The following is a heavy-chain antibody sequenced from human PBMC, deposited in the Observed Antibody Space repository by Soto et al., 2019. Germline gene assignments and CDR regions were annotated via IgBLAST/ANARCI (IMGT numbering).Heavy chain of an antibody. J-gene: IGHJ6*02. CDR1: GFSLSASGVG. CDR2: IYWADDK. CDR3: AHSRLQFPRLDSGVDV. Sequence: QITLKESGPTLVKPTQTLTLTCTFSGFSLSASGVGVGWIRQPPGKALEWLALIYWADDKRYSPSLKNRLTITKDTTKNRVVLTMTNMDPMDTVTYYCAHSRLQFPRLDSGVDVWGPGTTVTVSS. D-gene: IGHD6-25*01. V-gene: IGHV2-5*02.